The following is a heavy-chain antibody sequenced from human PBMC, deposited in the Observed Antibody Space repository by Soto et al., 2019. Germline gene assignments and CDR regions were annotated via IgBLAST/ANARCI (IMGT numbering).Heavy chain of an antibody. CDR3: ARDTYYDYIWGPIGRSYDAFDI. J-gene: IGHJ3*02. D-gene: IGHD3-16*01. CDR2: ISSSSSYI. CDR1: GFTFSSYS. Sequence: PGGSLRLSCAASGFTFSSYSMNWVRQAPGKGLEWVSSISSSSSYIYYADSVKGRFTISRDNAKNSLYLQMNSLRAEDTAVYYCARDTYYDYIWGPIGRSYDAFDIWGQGTMVTVSS. V-gene: IGHV3-21*01.